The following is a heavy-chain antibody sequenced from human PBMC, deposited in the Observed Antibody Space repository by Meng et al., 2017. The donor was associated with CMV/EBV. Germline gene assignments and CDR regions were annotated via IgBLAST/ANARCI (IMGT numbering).Heavy chain of an antibody. CDR2: INWNGGST. D-gene: IGHD3-10*01. J-gene: IGHJ5*02. V-gene: IGHV3-20*04. CDR3: AKVRAEGRGVRGVLWFDP. Sequence: GESLKISCAASGFTFDDYGMSWVRQAPGKGLEWVSGINWNGGSTGYADSVKGRFTISRDNSKNTLYLQMNSLRAEDTAVYYCAKVRAEGRGVRGVLWFDPWGQGTLVTVSS. CDR1: GFTFDDYG.